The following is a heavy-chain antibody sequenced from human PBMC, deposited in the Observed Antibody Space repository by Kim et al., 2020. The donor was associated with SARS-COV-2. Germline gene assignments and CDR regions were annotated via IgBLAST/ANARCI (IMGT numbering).Heavy chain of an antibody. CDR2: IKSKTDGGTT. CDR3: TTDPAEYWNGVVPAAAYFDY. V-gene: IGHV3-15*01. CDR1: GFTFSNAW. D-gene: IGHD2-2*01. J-gene: IGHJ4*02. Sequence: GGSLRLSCAASGFTFSNAWMSWVRQAPGKGLEWVGRIKSKTDGGTTDYAAPVKGRFTISRDDSKNTLYLQMNSLKTEDTAVYYCTTDPAEYWNGVVPAAAYFDYWGQGTLVTVSS.